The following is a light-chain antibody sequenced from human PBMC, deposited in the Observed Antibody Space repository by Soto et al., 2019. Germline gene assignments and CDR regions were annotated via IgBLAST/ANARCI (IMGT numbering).Light chain of an antibody. Sequence: EIVLTQSPGTLSLSPVERATLSCRANHSVSSSYLAWYQQKPGQAPRLLIYGAASRATGIPDRFSGSGSGTDFTLTISTLEPEDFAVYYCHQYDSSPLTFGGGTKVEIK. CDR1: HSVSSSY. V-gene: IGKV3-20*01. CDR3: HQYDSSPLT. J-gene: IGKJ4*01. CDR2: GAA.